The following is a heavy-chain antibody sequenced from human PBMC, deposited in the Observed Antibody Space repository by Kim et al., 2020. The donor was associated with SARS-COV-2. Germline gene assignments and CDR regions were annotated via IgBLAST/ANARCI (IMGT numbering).Heavy chain of an antibody. CDR2: IYYSGST. D-gene: IGHD5-18*01. Sequence: SETLSLTCTVSGGSISSSSYYWGWIRQPPGKGLEWIGSIYYSGSTYYNPSLKSRVTISVDTSKNQFSLKLSSVTAADTAVYYCARHLQPGPGSVDTAMRWGQGTLVTVSS. CDR3: ARHLQPGPGSVDTAMR. J-gene: IGHJ4*02. V-gene: IGHV4-39*01. CDR1: GGSISSSSYY.